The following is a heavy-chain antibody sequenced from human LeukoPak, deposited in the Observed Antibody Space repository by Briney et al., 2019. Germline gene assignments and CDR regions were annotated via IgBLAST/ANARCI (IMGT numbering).Heavy chain of an antibody. CDR3: ARGFGSRGIDY. V-gene: IGHV1-2*02. CDR2: INPNSGAT. D-gene: IGHD2-2*01. J-gene: IGHJ4*02. Sequence: ASVTVSCKTSEYTFTGYYMHWVRLASRQGLEWMGWINPNSGATDYAQKFQDRVTMTRDTSINTAYMELSILRSDDTAVYYCARGFGSRGIDYWGQGTLVTVSS. CDR1: EYTFTGYY.